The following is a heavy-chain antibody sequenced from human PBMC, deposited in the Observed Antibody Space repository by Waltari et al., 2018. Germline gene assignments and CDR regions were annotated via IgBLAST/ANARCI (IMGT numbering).Heavy chain of an antibody. V-gene: IGHV4-30-2*01. J-gene: IGHJ4*02. CDR1: GGSISSGGYS. D-gene: IGHD3-3*01. Sequence: QLQLQESGSGLVKPSQTLSLTCAVSGGSISSGGYSWSWIRQPPGKGLEWIGYIYHSGNTYYNPALKSRVTMSVDRSKNQFSLKRSSVTAADTAVYYCARSITIFGVGPFDYWGQGTLVTVSS. CDR3: ARSITIFGVGPFDY. CDR2: IYHSGNT.